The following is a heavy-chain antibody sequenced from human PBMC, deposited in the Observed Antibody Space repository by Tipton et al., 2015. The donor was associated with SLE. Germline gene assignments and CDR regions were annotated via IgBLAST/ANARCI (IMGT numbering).Heavy chain of an antibody. V-gene: IGHV3-48*01. J-gene: IGHJ4*02. CDR2: ISSSSSTI. Sequence: GSLRLSCAASGFTFSSYSMNWVRQAPGKGLEWVSYISSSSSTIYYADSVKGRFTISRDNSKNTLYLQMNSLRAEDTAVYYCATREETHRGFDYWGQGTLVTVSS. CDR3: ATREETHRGFDY. CDR1: GFTFSSYS.